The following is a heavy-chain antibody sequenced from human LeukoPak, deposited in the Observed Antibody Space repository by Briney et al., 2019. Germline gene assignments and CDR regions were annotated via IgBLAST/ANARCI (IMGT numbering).Heavy chain of an antibody. CDR2: INPLDSDT. CDR1: GYPFDTYW. J-gene: IGHJ4*02. V-gene: IGHV5-51*01. CDR3: TRRIDYGDYDY. D-gene: IGHD4-17*01. Sequence: GESLKISCKGSGYPFDTYWICWVRQTPGKGLEWMGIINPLDSDTRYSPSFQGQVTFSADKSITTAYLQWSSLAASDTAMYYCTRRIDYGDYDYWGQGTLVTVSS.